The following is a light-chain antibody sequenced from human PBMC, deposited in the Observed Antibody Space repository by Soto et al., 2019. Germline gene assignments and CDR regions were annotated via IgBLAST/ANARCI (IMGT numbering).Light chain of an antibody. CDR2: EVS. CDR3: SSYISRSGFVV. Sequence: QSALTQPASVSGSPGQSITISCTGTSRDVGGYNYVSWHQQHPGKAPKVIITEVSNRASGISDRFSASKSGNTASLTISGLPAEDEADYYCSSYISRSGFVVFGGGTKLTVL. CDR1: SRDVGGYNY. V-gene: IGLV2-14*01. J-gene: IGLJ2*01.